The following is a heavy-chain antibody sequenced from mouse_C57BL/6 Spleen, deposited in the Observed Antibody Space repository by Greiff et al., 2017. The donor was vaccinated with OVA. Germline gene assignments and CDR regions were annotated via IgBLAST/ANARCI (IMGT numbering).Heavy chain of an antibody. V-gene: IGHV1-80*01. Sequence: VKLMESGAELVKPGASVKISCKASGYAFSSYWMNWVKQRPGKGLEWIGQIYPGDGDTNYNGKFKGKATLTADKSSSTAYMQLSSLTSEDSAVYFCARGGANAMDYWGQGTSVTVSS. CDR3: ARGGANAMDY. CDR1: GYAFSSYW. CDR2: IYPGDGDT. J-gene: IGHJ4*01. D-gene: IGHD1-1*02.